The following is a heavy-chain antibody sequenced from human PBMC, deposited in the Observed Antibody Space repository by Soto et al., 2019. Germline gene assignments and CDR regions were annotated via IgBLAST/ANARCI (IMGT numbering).Heavy chain of an antibody. D-gene: IGHD3-3*01. CDR1: GFTFSSYS. CDR2: ISSSSSYI. J-gene: IGHJ3*02. Sequence: GSLRLSCAASGFTFSSYSMNWVRQAPGKGLEWVSSISSSSSYIYYADSVKGRFTISRDNAKNSLYLQMNSLRAEDTAVYYCARETLERITIFGVVPDAFDIWGQGTMVTVSS. CDR3: ARETLERITIFGVVPDAFDI. V-gene: IGHV3-21*01.